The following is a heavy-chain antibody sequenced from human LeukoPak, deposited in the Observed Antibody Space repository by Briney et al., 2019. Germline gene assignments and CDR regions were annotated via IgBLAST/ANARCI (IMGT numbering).Heavy chain of an antibody. CDR1: GGSISSGDYY. CDR2: IYYSGST. D-gene: IGHD6-6*01. J-gene: IGHJ1*01. Sequence: SETLSLTCTVSGGSISSGDYYWSWIRQPPGKGLEWIGYIYYSGSTNYNPSLKSRVTISVDTSKNQFSLKLSSVTAADTAVYYCARGTYSSSSVDFQHWGQGTLVTVSS. V-gene: IGHV4-30-4*01. CDR3: ARGTYSSSSVDFQH.